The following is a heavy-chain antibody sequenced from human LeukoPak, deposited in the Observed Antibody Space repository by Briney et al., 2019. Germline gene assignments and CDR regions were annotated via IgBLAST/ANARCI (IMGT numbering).Heavy chain of an antibody. CDR2: ISSSGDST. Sequence: GGSLRLSCAASGFTFSNYAMSWVRQPPGKGLEWVSVISSSGDSTYYADSVKGRFTISRDNSKNTLDLQMNSLRAEDTAIYYCAKRLNSGSWYYMDVWGKGTTVTVSS. D-gene: IGHD3-10*01. CDR1: GFTFSNYA. V-gene: IGHV3-23*01. J-gene: IGHJ6*03. CDR3: AKRLNSGSWYYMDV.